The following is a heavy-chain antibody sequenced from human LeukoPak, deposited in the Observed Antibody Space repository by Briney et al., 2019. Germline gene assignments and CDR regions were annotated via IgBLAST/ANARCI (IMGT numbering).Heavy chain of an antibody. CDR1: GGSISSSSYY. J-gene: IGHJ4*02. Sequence: PSETLSLTCAVSGGSISSSSYYWGWIRQPPGKGLEWIGSIYYSGSTYYNPSLKSRVTISVDTSKNQFSLKLSSVTAADTAVYYCARGYSGSYLDYFDYWGQGTLVTVSS. CDR2: IYYSGST. D-gene: IGHD1-26*01. CDR3: ARGYSGSYLDYFDY. V-gene: IGHV4-39*07.